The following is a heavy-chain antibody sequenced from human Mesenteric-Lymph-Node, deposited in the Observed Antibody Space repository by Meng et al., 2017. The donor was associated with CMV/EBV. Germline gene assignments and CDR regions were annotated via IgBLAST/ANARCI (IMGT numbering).Heavy chain of an antibody. CDR1: GYTFTGYY. J-gene: IGHJ4*02. V-gene: IGHV1-2*02. D-gene: IGHD2-2*02. CDR2: INPKTGYT. CDR3: ARSFQLVVPAAIEY. Sequence: ASVKVSCKSSGYTFTGYYMHWVRQAPGQGLEWMGWINPKTGYTIYAQRFQGRVTMTRDTSISTAYMELSRLRSDDTAVYYCARSFQLVVPAAIEYWGQGTLVTVSS.